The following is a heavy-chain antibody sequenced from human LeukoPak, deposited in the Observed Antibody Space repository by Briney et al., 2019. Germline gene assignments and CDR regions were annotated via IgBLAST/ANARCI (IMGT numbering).Heavy chain of an antibody. CDR3: ARCTTGRTFGSLREIKRSREIDY. CDR1: GFTFSNYG. J-gene: IGHJ4*02. V-gene: IGHV3-30*02. Sequence: PGGSLRLSCAASGFTFSNYGMHWVRQAPGKGLEWVGFIRYDGRNKYYADSVKGRFTISRDNAKNSLYLQMNSLRAEDTAVYYCARCTTGRTFGSLREIKRSREIDYWGQGTLVTVSS. D-gene: IGHD1-1*01. CDR2: IRYDGRNK.